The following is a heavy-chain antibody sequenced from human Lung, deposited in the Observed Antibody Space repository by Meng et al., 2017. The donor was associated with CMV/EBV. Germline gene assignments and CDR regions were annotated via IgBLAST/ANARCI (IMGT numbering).Heavy chain of an antibody. Sequence: SGGTFSRYAISWARQAHGQGLEWVGGIIPILGIANYAQKFQGRVTITADKSTSTAYMELSSLRSEDTAVYYCARVEFASLKNWFDPWGQGTLVTVSS. J-gene: IGHJ5*02. CDR1: GGTFSRYA. V-gene: IGHV1-69*10. D-gene: IGHD2-2*01. CDR2: IIPILGIA. CDR3: ARVEFASLKNWFDP.